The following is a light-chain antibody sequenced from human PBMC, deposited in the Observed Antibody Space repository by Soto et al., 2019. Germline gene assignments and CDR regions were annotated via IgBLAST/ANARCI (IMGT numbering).Light chain of an antibody. J-gene: IGLJ1*01. CDR2: EVV. CDR3: KSYAGSNTYV. CDR1: KSDIGVYDF. Sequence: QSVLTRPPSASGSPGQSVTISCTGTKSDIGVYDFVSWYQHHPGKAPRLIIYEVVPRPSGVPDRFSGSKSGNTASLTVSGLQAADEADYFCKSYAGSNTYVFGSGTKVTVL. V-gene: IGLV2-8*01.